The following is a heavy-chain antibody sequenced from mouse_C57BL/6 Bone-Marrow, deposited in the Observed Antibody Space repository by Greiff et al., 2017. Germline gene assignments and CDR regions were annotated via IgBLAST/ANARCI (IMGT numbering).Heavy chain of an antibody. CDR3: ARAGKKNYYGSPAWFAY. CDR1: GYTFTDYN. CDR2: INPNNGGT. Sequence: VQLQQSGPELVKPGASVKIPCKASGYTFTDYNMDWVKQSHGKSLEWIGDINPNNGGTIYNQKFKGKATLTVDKSSSTASMEIRSLTSEDTAVYYCARAGKKNYYGSPAWFAYWGQGTLVTVSA. V-gene: IGHV1-18*01. J-gene: IGHJ3*01. D-gene: IGHD1-1*01.